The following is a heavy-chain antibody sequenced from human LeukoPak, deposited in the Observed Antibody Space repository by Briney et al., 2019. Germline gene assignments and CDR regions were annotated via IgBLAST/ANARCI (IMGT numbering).Heavy chain of an antibody. J-gene: IGHJ4*02. CDR2: MNPNSGNT. V-gene: IGHV1-8*01. CDR1: GYTFTSHD. CDR3: ASRGGSYDIDY. Sequence: GASVKVSCKASGYTFTSHDINWVRQATGQGLEWMGWMNPNSGNTDYAQKFQGRVTMTRDTSISTAYMELSRLRSDDTAVYYCASRGGSYDIDYWGQGTLVTVSS. D-gene: IGHD1-26*01.